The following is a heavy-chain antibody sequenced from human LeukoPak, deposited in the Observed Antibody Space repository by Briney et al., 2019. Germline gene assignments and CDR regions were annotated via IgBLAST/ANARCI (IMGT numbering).Heavy chain of an antibody. CDR3: AKGAAAGFVDWFDP. CDR2: ITGDGAT. V-gene: IGHV3-23*01. Sequence: GGSLRLSCAVSGFTFTNFAMMWVRQAPGKGLQWVSSITGDGATYYADSVRGRFMLSRDTSKNTLYLQMNSLTAEDTALYYCAKGAAAGFVDWFDPWGQGTLVTVSS. J-gene: IGHJ5*02. D-gene: IGHD6-25*01. CDR1: GFTFTNFA.